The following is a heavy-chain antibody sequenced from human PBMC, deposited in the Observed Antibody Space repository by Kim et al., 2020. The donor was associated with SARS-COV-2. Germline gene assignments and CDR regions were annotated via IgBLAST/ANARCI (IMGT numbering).Heavy chain of an antibody. CDR2: SWNIGGI. CDR3: AKSDY. Sequence: SWNIGGIGYADSLKGRFTISRDNAKNSLYLQMNSLRAEDTALYYCAKSDYWGQGTLVTVSS. V-gene: IGHV3-9*01. J-gene: IGHJ4*02.